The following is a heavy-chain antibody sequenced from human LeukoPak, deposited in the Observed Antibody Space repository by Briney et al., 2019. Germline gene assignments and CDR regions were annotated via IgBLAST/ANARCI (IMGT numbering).Heavy chain of an antibody. CDR3: ARGYYDILTRTPGSYYMDV. J-gene: IGHJ6*03. Sequence: ASVKVSCKASGYTFTSYDINWVRQATGQGLEWMGWMNPNSGNTGYAQKFQGRVTMTRNTSISTAYMGLSSLRSEDTAVYYCARGYYDILTRTPGSYYMDVWGKGTTVTVSS. D-gene: IGHD3-9*01. V-gene: IGHV1-8*01. CDR1: GYTFTSYD. CDR2: MNPNSGNT.